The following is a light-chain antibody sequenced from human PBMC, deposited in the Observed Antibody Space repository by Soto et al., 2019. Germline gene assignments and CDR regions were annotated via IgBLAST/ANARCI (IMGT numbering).Light chain of an antibody. J-gene: IGLJ2*01. CDR1: SSDVGVYNY. Sequence: QSALTQPASVSGSPGQSITISCTGTSSDVGVYNYVTWYQQHPGKAPKLMIYDVSNRPSGVSNRFSGSKSGNTASLTISGLQAEDEADYYCSSYTRSSTRVFGGGTKLTVL. V-gene: IGLV2-14*01. CDR3: SSYTRSSTRV. CDR2: DVS.